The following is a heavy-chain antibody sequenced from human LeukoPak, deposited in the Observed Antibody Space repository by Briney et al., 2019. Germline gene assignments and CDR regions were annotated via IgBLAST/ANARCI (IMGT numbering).Heavy chain of an antibody. Sequence: SVKVSCKASGGTFGGYTISWARQAPGQGLEWMGRIIPILGIANYAQKFQGRVTITADKSTSTAYMELSSLRSEDTAVYYCATLMGDTWLDYWGQGTLVTVSS. V-gene: IGHV1-69*02. J-gene: IGHJ4*02. CDR1: GGTFGGYT. D-gene: IGHD3-16*01. CDR2: IIPILGIA. CDR3: ATLMGDTWLDY.